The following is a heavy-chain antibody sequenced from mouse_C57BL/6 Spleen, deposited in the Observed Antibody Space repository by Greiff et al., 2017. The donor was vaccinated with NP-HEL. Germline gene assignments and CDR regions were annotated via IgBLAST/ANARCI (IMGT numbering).Heavy chain of an antibody. CDR2: ISSGSSTI. CDR3: ARRDYGNYGYFDV. V-gene: IGHV5-17*01. CDR1: GFTFSDYG. J-gene: IGHJ1*03. D-gene: IGHD2-1*01. Sequence: DVHLVESGGGLVKPGGSLKLSCAASGFTFSDYGMHWVRQAPEKGLEWVAYISSGSSTIYYADTVKGRFTISRDNAKNTLFLQMTSLRSEDTAMYYCARRDYGNYGYFDVWGTGTTVTVSS.